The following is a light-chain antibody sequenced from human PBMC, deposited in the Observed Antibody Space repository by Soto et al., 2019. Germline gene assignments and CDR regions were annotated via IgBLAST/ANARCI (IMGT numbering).Light chain of an antibody. CDR2: GAS. J-gene: IGKJ1*01. V-gene: IGKV3-20*01. CDR1: QGGSSSY. CDR3: LQDYNYPQT. Sequence: EIVLTQAPGTRFSSPRERAALGWKASQGGSSSYLACYQQKPGQAPRLLIYGASSRATGIPDRFSGSGSGTDFTHIMSRLEPEDCATHYCLQDYNYPQTFGEGTKVDI.